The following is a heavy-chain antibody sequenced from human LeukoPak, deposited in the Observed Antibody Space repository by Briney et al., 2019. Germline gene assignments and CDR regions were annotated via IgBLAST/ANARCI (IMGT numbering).Heavy chain of an antibody. Sequence: GGTLRLSCAASGITFNNYAMTWVRQAPGKGLEWVSGISGGGASTYYADSVKGRFTISRDNFKNTLFLHMHSLTVEDTAVYYCARSTAAVEHFDYWGQGILVDVSS. V-gene: IGHV3-23*01. CDR2: ISGGGAST. CDR3: ARSTAAVEHFDY. D-gene: IGHD1-1*01. J-gene: IGHJ4*02. CDR1: GITFNNYA.